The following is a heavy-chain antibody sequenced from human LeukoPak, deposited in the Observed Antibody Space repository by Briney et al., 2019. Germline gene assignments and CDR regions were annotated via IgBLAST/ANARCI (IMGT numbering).Heavy chain of an antibody. CDR3: ARHGERGYYDSSGYNWFDP. J-gene: IGHJ5*02. D-gene: IGHD3-22*01. V-gene: IGHV5-51*01. CDR1: GYSFTSYW. Sequence: GESLKISCKGSGYSFTSYWIGWERQMPGKGLEWMGIIYPGDSDTRYSPSFQGQVTISADKSISTAYLQWSSLKASDTAMYYCARHGERGYYDSSGYNWFDPWGQGTLVTVSS. CDR2: IYPGDSDT.